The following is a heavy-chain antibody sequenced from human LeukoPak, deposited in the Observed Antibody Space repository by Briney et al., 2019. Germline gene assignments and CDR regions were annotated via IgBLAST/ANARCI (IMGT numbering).Heavy chain of an antibody. CDR1: GGSISSSSYY. D-gene: IGHD3-3*01. V-gene: IGHV4-39*01. CDR2: IYYSGST. J-gene: IGHJ4*02. CDR3: ARQPYYDFWSGADY. Sequence: SETLSLTCTVSGGSISSSSYYWGWIRQPPGKGLEWIGNIYYSGSTYYNPPLKSRVTISVDTSKNQFSLKLSSVTAADTAVYYCARQPYYDFWSGADYWGQGTLVTVSS.